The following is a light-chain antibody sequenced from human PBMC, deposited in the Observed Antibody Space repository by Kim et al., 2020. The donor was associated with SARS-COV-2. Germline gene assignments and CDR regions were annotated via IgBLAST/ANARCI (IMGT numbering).Light chain of an antibody. CDR2: GAT. J-gene: IGKJ2*01. CDR1: QTVSTSY. V-gene: IGKV3-20*01. Sequence: ENVLTQSPGSLSLSPGERATLSCRASQTVSTSYLAWYQQKPDQAPRLLIYGATSRASGTPDRFSGSGSGTDFTLTISRLEPEDFAVYYCQQYGSSPYTFGQGTKVDIK. CDR3: QQYGSSPYT.